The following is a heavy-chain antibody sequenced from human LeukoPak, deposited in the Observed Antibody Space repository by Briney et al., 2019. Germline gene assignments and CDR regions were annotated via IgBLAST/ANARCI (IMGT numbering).Heavy chain of an antibody. J-gene: IGHJ4*02. CDR3: AKEVGDWSLDY. Sequence: GGSLRLSCAASGFTFSTYTMSWVRQAPGKGLEWVSVISGSGATTYYADSVKGRFTISRDNSKDTLYLHMDSLRAEDTAIYYCAKEVGDWSLDYWAREPWSPSPQ. CDR1: GFTFSTYT. D-gene: IGHD3/OR15-3a*01. V-gene: IGHV3-23*01. CDR2: ISGSGATT.